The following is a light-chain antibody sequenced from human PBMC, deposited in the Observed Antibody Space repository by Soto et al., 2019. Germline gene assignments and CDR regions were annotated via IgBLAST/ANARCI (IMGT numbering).Light chain of an antibody. CDR1: SSNIKTHT. Sequence: QAVVTQPPSASGTPGQRVTISCSGSSSNIKTHTVNWYQQLPGRAPKVLIFDNNQRPSGVPDRIAGSKSGTSASLTISGLQSEDEADYYCATWDDSLDGWVFGGGTKLTVL. J-gene: IGLJ3*02. CDR3: ATWDDSLDGWV. CDR2: DNN. V-gene: IGLV1-44*01.